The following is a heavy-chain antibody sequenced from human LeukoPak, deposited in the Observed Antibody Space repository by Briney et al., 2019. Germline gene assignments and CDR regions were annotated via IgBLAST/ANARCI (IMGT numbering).Heavy chain of an antibody. CDR3: AKDRGVHYYGSERGLYNWFDP. J-gene: IGHJ5*02. CDR2: ISGSGGST. CDR1: GFTFSSYA. D-gene: IGHD3-10*01. V-gene: IGHV3-23*01. Sequence: PGGSLRLSCAASGFTFSSYAMSWVRQAPGKGLERVSAISGSGGSTYYADSVKGRFTISRDNSKNTLYLQMNSLRAEDTAVYYCAKDRGVHYYGSERGLYNWFDPWGQGTLVTVSS.